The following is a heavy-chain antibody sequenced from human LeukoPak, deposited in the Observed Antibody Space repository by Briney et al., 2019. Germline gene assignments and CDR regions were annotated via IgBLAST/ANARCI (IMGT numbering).Heavy chain of an antibody. Sequence: GGSLRLSCAAPGFTLSSYGMHWVRQAPGKGLEWVAFIRYDGSNKYYADSVKGRFTISRDNSKNTLYLQMNSLRAEDTAVYYCAKEQQLVGGGLDYWGQGTLVTVSS. CDR1: GFTLSSYG. CDR2: IRYDGSNK. CDR3: AKEQQLVGGGLDY. J-gene: IGHJ4*02. D-gene: IGHD6-13*01. V-gene: IGHV3-30*02.